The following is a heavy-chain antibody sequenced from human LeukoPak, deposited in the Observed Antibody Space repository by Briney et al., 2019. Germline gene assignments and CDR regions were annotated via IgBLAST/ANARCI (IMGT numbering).Heavy chain of an antibody. CDR2: IKSKTDGGTT. Sequence: PGGSLILSCAASGFTFSNAWMSWVRQAPGKGLEWVGRIKSKTDGGTTDYAAPVKGRFTISRDDSKNTLYLQMNSLKTEDTAVYYCTSGLYGDYVFDYWGQGTLVTVSS. CDR1: GFTFSNAW. D-gene: IGHD4-17*01. CDR3: TSGLYGDYVFDY. J-gene: IGHJ4*02. V-gene: IGHV3-15*01.